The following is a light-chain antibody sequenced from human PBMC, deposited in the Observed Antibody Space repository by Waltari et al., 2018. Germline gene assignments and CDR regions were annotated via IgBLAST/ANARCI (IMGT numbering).Light chain of an antibody. CDR1: SNDVGAYDC. J-gene: IGLJ3*02. CDR3: ASKTNNAAVL. Sequence: QSALTQPASVSGSPGQSITISCTGTSNDVGAYDCVSWYQHHPGKVPQLLIYDVHNRPSGASDRFSGSKSGNTASLTISGLQAGDEADYYCASKTNNAAVLFGGATKVTVL. V-gene: IGLV2-14*03. CDR2: DVH.